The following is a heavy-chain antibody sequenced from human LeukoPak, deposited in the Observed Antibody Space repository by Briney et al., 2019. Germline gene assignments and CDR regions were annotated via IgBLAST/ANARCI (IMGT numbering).Heavy chain of an antibody. CDR1: GFTFSSYG. CDR2: ISFDGSNK. V-gene: IGHV3-30*18. CDR3: AKDRVGRSGYDPSSGY. D-gene: IGHD3-22*01. Sequence: GGSLELSCEASGFTFSSYGMHWVRQAPGKGLEWVAVISFDGSNKSYGDSVKGRFTISRDNSKNTLYLQMNSLRPEDTAVYYCAKDRVGRSGYDPSSGYWGQGTLVTVSS. J-gene: IGHJ4*02.